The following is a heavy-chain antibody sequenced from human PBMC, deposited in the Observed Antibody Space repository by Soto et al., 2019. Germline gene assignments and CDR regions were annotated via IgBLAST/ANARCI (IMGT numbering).Heavy chain of an antibody. J-gene: IGHJ4*02. CDR2: ISGDGIHT. Sequence: EVQLLESGGGLVQPGGSLRLSCAASGFTFSNYAMSWVRQAPGKGLEWVSAISGDGIHTYYVDSVKGRFTISRDHSKNTLYLQMNSLKVEDTAIYYCAKRIKYSSGWYADYWGQGNLVTVSS. CDR3: AKRIKYSSGWYADY. V-gene: IGHV3-23*01. D-gene: IGHD6-19*01. CDR1: GFTFSNYA.